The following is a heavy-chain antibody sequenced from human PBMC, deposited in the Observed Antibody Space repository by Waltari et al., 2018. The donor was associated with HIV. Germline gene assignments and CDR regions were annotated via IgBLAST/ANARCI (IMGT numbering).Heavy chain of an antibody. CDR3: TAVFDI. J-gene: IGHJ3*02. CDR1: GFTFRNAW. Sequence: EVQLVESGGGLVKPGGSLRLSCAASGFTFRNAWMSWVRQARGEGLEWVGGIKRKTHGETTDYAATVKGRFTNSRDDSKKMLYLQMNSLKTEDTAVYYCTAVFDIWGQGTMVTVSS. V-gene: IGHV3-15*01. CDR2: IKRKTHGETT.